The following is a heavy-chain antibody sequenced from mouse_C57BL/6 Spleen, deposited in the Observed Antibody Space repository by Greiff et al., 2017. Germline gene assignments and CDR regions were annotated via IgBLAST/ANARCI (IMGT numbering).Heavy chain of an antibody. Sequence: EVQLVESEGGLVQPGSSMKLSCTASGFTFSDYYMAWVRQVPEKGLEWVANINYDGSSTYYLDSLKGRFIISRDNAYNILYLQMSSLKSEDTATYYGARADYCGSSGPWYFDVWGTGTTVTVSS. V-gene: IGHV5-16*01. CDR2: INYDGSST. D-gene: IGHD1-1*01. CDR1: GFTFSDYY. J-gene: IGHJ1*03. CDR3: ARADYCGSSGPWYFDV.